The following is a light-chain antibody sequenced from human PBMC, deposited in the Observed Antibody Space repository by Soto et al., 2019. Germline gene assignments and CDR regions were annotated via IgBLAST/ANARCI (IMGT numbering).Light chain of an antibody. CDR3: QQYNNWPPCT. CDR1: QTVSND. J-gene: IGKJ2*02. CDR2: GAS. Sequence: DIVMTQSPAPLSVSPGERSTLSCRASQTVSNDLAWYQQKPGHAPILLIYGASTRATDIPARFSGSGSGTEFTLTISSLQSEDFAVYYCQQYNNWPPCTFGQGTKLEIK. V-gene: IGKV3-15*01.